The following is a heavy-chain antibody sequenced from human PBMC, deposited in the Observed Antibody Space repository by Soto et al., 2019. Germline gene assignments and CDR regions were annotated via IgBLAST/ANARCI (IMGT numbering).Heavy chain of an antibody. Sequence: GGSLRLSCKASGFSFSSNSMGWLRQAPGKGLDWVSSISDSADRIYYADSVRGRFTFSRDNSKNMMYLQMNSLRGEDTAVYYCAREAAGTYGFDPWGQGTLVTVSS. D-gene: IGHD6-13*01. J-gene: IGHJ5*02. V-gene: IGHV3-23*01. CDR3: AREAAGTYGFDP. CDR2: ISDSADRI. CDR1: GFSFSSNS.